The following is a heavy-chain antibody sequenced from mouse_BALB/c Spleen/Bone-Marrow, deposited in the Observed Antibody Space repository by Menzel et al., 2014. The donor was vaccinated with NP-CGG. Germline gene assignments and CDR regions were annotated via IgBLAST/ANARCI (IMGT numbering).Heavy chain of an antibody. V-gene: IGHV1-14*01. D-gene: IGHD2-4*01. J-gene: IGHJ4*01. CDR1: GYTFTSYV. CDR3: TRGVYYDYDEGAMDY. Sequence: VHVKQSGPELVKPGASVKMSCKASGYTFTSYVMHWVKQKPGQGLEWIGYINPYNDGTKYNEKFKGKATLTSDKSSSTAYMELSSLTSEDSAVYYCTRGVYYDYDEGAMDYGGQGSSVTDSS. CDR2: INPYNDGT.